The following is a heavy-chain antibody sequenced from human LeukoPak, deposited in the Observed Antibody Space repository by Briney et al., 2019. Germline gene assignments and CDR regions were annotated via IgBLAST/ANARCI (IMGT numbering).Heavy chain of an antibody. CDR2: INPSGGST. V-gene: IGHV1-46*01. CDR3: ARGGGYYDSSGYPFDY. J-gene: IGHJ4*02. D-gene: IGHD3-22*01. CDR1: GYTFTSYY. Sequence: GASVTVSCKASGYTFTSYYMHWVRQAPGQGLEWMGIINPSGGSTSYAQKFQGRVTMTRDMSTSTVYMELSSLRSEDTAVYYCARGGGYYDSSGYPFDYWGQGTLVTVSS.